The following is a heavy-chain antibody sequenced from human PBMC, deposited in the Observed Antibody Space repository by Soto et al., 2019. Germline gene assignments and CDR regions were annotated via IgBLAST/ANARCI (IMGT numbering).Heavy chain of an antibody. CDR1: GYTFTSYG. D-gene: IGHD3-3*01. CDR2: ISAYNGNT. J-gene: IGHJ6*03. CDR3: ARARIAIFGVVPLPDYYYYYMDV. V-gene: IGHV1-18*01. Sequence: VASVKVSCKASGYTFTSYGISWVRQAPGQGLEWMGWISAYNGNTNYAQKLQGRVTMTTDTSTSTAYMELRSLRSDDTAVYYCARARIAIFGVVPLPDYYYYYMDVWGKGTTVTVSS.